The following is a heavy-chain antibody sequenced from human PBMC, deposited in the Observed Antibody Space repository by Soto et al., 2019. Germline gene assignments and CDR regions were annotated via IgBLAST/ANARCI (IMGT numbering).Heavy chain of an antibody. CDR3: ASNSYGYIFYDS. CDR1: GGSISSGDNY. J-gene: IGHJ4*02. V-gene: IGHV4-30-4*01. D-gene: IGHD5-18*01. Sequence: QAQLQESGPGLVKPSQTLSLTCTVSGGSISSGDNYWSWIRQPPGKGLEWIGYIYYSGSTYYNPSLKSRVTISVDTSKNQFSLKLNSVTAADTAVYYCASNSYGYIFYDSWGQGTLVTASS. CDR2: IYYSGST.